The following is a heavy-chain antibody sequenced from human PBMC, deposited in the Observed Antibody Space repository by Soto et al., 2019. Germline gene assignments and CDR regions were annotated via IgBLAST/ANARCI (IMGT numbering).Heavy chain of an antibody. CDR2: IYPGDHET. Sequence: GESLKISCQCSGYTFSNFWIGWVRQLPGQGLEWMGIIYPGDHETRYSPSFLGKVTISAETSINTAYLQMNSLRAEDTAVYYCAKDNGGNPWAPTLFDYWGQGTLVTVS. CDR3: AKDNGGNPWAPTLFDY. V-gene: IGHV5-51*01. D-gene: IGHD2-15*01. J-gene: IGHJ4*02. CDR1: GYTFSNFW.